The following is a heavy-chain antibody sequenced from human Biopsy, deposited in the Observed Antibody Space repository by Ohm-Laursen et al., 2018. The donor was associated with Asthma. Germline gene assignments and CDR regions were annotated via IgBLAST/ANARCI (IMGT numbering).Heavy chain of an antibody. CDR2: ISYDGKFK. V-gene: IGHV3-30*04. J-gene: IGHJ2*01. D-gene: IGHD1-14*01. CDR1: GFNLNTYT. Sequence: SLRLSCAAPGFNLNTYTLSWVRQAPGQGLAWLSTISYDGKFKYFADSVKGRFTIPRDYSKNTLYLQMNSLRLEDTGVYFCARDAGMNLAPGHWSFDLWGRGTLLTVSS. CDR3: ARDAGMNLAPGHWSFDL.